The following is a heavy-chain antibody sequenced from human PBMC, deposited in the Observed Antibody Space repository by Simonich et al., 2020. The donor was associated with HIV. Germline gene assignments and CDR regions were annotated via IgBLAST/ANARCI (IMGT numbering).Heavy chain of an antibody. J-gene: IGHJ4*02. CDR2: INHRGCT. Sequence: QVQLQQWGAGLLKPSETLSLTCAVYGGYFSGYYWSWTLQPPGKGLEWIGEINHRGCTNYNPSLKSRGTISVDTSKNQFSLKLSSVTAADTAVYYCARTSYYGSGRYYSDYWGQGTLVTVSS. CDR1: GGYFSGYY. CDR3: ARTSYYGSGRYYSDY. V-gene: IGHV4-34*01. D-gene: IGHD3-10*01.